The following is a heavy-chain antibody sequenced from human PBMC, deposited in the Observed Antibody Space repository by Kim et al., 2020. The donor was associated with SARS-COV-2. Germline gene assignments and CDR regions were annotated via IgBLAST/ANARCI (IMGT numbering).Heavy chain of an antibody. Sequence: GGSLRLSCAASGFTFSSYSMNWVRQAPGKGLEWVSSISSSSSYIYYADSVKGRFTISRDNAKNSLYLQMNSLRAEDTAVYYCAREFLWGSGRIRGYYFDYWGQGTLVTVSS. V-gene: IGHV3-21*01. CDR3: AREFLWGSGRIRGYYFDY. D-gene: IGHD3-10*01. CDR1: GFTFSSYS. CDR2: ISSSSSYI. J-gene: IGHJ4*02.